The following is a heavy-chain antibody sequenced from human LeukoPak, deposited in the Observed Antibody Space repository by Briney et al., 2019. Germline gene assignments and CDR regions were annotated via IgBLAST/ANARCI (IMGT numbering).Heavy chain of an antibody. CDR2: IYTSGST. J-gene: IGHJ3*02. V-gene: IGHV4-4*09. CDR1: GGSISSYY. CDR3: ARGWPPGYYGPDAFDI. D-gene: IGHD3-10*01. Sequence: SETLSLTCTVSGGSISSYYWSWIRQPPGKGLEWIGYIYTSGSTNYNPSLKSRVTISVDTSKNQFSLKLSSGTAADTAVYYCARGWPPGYYGPDAFDIWGQGTMVTVSS.